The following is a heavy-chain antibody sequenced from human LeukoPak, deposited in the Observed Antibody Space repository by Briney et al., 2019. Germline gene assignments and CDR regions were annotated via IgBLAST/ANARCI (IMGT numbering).Heavy chain of an antibody. CDR3: AREFVYGDPFDP. Sequence: TGGSLRLSCAASGFTFSSCWMCWVRQIPGKGLEGVANIKQDGSETHYVDSVKGRFTISRDNSKNSLFLQMNSLRDEDTAVYFCAREFVYGDPFDPWGQGTLVTVSS. CDR1: GFTFSSCW. J-gene: IGHJ5*02. CDR2: IKQDGSET. D-gene: IGHD4-17*01. V-gene: IGHV3-7*05.